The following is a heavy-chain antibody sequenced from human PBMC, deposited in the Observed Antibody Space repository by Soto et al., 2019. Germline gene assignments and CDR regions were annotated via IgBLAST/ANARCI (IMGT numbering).Heavy chain of an antibody. CDR2: INPNSGGT. D-gene: IGHD6-13*01. V-gene: IGHV1-2*02. Sequence: ASVKVSCKASGYTFTGYYMHWVRQAPGQGLEWMGWINPNSGGTNYAQKFQGRVTMTRDTSISTAYMELSRLRSDDPAVYYCARGIALGNWFDPWGQGTLVTVSS. CDR3: ARGIALGNWFDP. CDR1: GYTFTGYY. J-gene: IGHJ5*02.